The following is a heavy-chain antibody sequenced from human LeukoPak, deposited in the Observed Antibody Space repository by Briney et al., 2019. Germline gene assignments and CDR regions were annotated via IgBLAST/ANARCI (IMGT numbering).Heavy chain of an antibody. CDR1: GFTFSSYA. CDR3: ARLRSGYYFDY. Sequence: PGGSLRLSCAASGFTFSSYAMNWVRQAPGKGLEWVSAISGSGGSTYYADSVKGRFTISRDNTKNSLYLQMNSLRAEDTAVYYCARLRSGYYFDYWGQGTLVTVSS. J-gene: IGHJ4*02. CDR2: ISGSGGST. D-gene: IGHD3-9*01. V-gene: IGHV3-23*01.